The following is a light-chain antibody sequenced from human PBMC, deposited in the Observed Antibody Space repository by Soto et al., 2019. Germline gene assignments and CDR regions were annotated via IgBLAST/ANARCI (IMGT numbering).Light chain of an antibody. V-gene: IGLV2-14*01. CDR2: EVT. Sequence: QSALTQPTSVSGSPGQSITISCTATSSDVGSYDFVSWFQQHPGKAPKLMIYEVTNRPSGVSYRFSGSKSGNTASLTISGLQAEDEADYYCSSFTTTNTGVFGGGTKLTVL. J-gene: IGLJ3*02. CDR1: SSDVGSYDF. CDR3: SSFTTTNTGV.